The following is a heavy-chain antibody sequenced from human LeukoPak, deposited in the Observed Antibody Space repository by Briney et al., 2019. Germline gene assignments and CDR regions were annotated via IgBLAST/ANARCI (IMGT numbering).Heavy chain of an antibody. Sequence: PSETLSLTCTVSGGSISSYYWSWIRQPPGKGLEWIGYIYYSGSTKYNPLLKSRVTISVDTSKNQFSLKLSSVTAADTAVYYCARGRSSMVRGYYYYYMDVWGKGTTVTISS. CDR3: ARGRSSMVRGYYYYYMDV. CDR2: IYYSGST. J-gene: IGHJ6*03. CDR1: GGSISSYY. D-gene: IGHD3-10*01. V-gene: IGHV4-59*01.